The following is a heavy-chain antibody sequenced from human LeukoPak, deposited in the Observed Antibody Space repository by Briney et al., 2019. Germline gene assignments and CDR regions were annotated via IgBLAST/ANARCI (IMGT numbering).Heavy chain of an antibody. J-gene: IGHJ4*02. CDR1: GFSFSGYS. Sequence: GGSLRLSCAASGFSFSGYSMNWVRQAPGKGLGWLSYISPTNTPSYADSVEGRFTISRDNAKNSLFLQMNSLRVDDTAVYYCVNLWEAGYRGQGALVSVSS. D-gene: IGHD1-26*01. CDR2: ISPTNTP. CDR3: VNLWEAGY. V-gene: IGHV3-48*04.